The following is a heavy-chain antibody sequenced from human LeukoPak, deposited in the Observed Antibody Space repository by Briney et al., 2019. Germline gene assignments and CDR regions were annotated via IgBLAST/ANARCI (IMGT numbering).Heavy chain of an antibody. D-gene: IGHD1-26*01. CDR3: ARTRPLLGATSPFDY. CDR1: GGSINSYY. Sequence: SETLSLTCTVSGGSINSYYWSWIRQAPGKGLEWLGYIYYSGITNYRPSLKNRVTMSVDTSNSQFSLRLSSATPADTAVYYCARTRPLLGATSPFDYWGQGALVTVSS. V-gene: IGHV4-59*01. J-gene: IGHJ4*02. CDR2: IYYSGIT.